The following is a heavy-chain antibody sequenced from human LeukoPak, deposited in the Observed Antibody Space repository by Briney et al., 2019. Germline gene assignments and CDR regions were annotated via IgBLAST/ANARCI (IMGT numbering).Heavy chain of an antibody. CDR1: GGSISTSSSY. CDR3: VRPSAAEGWFDT. J-gene: IGHJ5*02. Sequence: PSETLSLTCTVSGGSISTSSSYWGWIRQPPGKGLEWIGSMYYIGNTYYNPSLESRLTISVDTSKNQFSLKLSSATAADTAVYYCVRPSAAEGWFDTWGQGTLVTVSS. CDR2: MYYIGNT. V-gene: IGHV4-39*01. D-gene: IGHD6-13*01.